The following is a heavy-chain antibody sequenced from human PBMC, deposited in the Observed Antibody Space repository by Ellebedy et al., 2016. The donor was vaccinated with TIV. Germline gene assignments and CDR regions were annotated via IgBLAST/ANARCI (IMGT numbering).Heavy chain of an antibody. V-gene: IGHV3-15*01. CDR2: IKRRTDGGTT. D-gene: IGHD2-2*01. CDR3: TTHCASISCLPLFSTGRWYYYYGMDV. Sequence: PGGSLRLSCAASGFTLNDAWMSWVRQAPGKGLEWVGRIKRRTDGGTTDYAAPVKGRFTISRDASKHTRELQMNSLRTEDAAVYYCTTHCASISCLPLFSTGRWYYYYGMDVWGQGTTVSVSS. CDR1: GFTLNDAW. J-gene: IGHJ6*02.